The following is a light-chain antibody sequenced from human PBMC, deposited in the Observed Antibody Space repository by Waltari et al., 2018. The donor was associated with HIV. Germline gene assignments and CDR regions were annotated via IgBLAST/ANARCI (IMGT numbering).Light chain of an antibody. J-gene: IGLJ2*01. V-gene: IGLV2-14*03. Sequence: QSALTQPASVSGSPGQSITISCTGTSSDVGGYNYVSWYHQHPGKAPKLMIYDVRNRPSGVSNRFSGAKSGNTAYLTISGLQAEDEAYYYCSSYTSSSTLYVVFGGGTKLTVL. CDR1: SSDVGGYNY. CDR2: DVR. CDR3: SSYTSSSTLYVV.